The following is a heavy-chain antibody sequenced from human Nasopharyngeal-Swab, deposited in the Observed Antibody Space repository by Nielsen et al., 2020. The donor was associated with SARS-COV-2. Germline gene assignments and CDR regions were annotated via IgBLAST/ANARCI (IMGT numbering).Heavy chain of an antibody. CDR2: IYYTGDT. V-gene: IGHV4-39*01. J-gene: IGHJ6*02. Sequence: GSLRLSCNVSGGSIGGDNYYWGWIRQPPGKGLEWIGYIYYTGDTYYNPSLKSRLTMSVDTSKKQFSLRLSSVTAADTAIYYCARRGGFSGSYGMDVWGQGTTVTVSS. CDR1: GGSIGGDNYY. D-gene: IGHD5-12*01. CDR3: ARRGGFSGSYGMDV.